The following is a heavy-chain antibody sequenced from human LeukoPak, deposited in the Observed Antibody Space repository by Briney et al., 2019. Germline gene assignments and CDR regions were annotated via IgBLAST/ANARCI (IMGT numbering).Heavy chain of an antibody. CDR2: ISYDGSNK. D-gene: IGHD5-18*01. CDR3: AREGSGYSYGGYDY. J-gene: IGHJ4*02. Sequence: PWRSLRLSCAASGFTFSSYAMHWVRQAPGKGLEWVAVISYDGSNKYYADSVKGRFTISRDNSKNTLYLQMNSLRAEDTAVYYCAREGSGYSYGGYDYWGQGTLVTVS. V-gene: IGHV3-30*04. CDR1: GFTFSSYA.